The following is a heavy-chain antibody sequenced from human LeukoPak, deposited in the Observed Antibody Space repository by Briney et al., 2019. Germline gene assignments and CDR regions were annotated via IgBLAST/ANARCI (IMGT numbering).Heavy chain of an antibody. J-gene: IGHJ4*02. CDR2: ISSSSSYI. CDR3: ARDLGVSSGHDH. V-gene: IGHV3-21*01. D-gene: IGHD6-19*01. CDR1: GFTFSSYS. Sequence: NAGGSLRLSCAASGFTFSSYSMNWVRQAPGKGREWVSSISSSSSYIYYADSVKGRFTISRDNAKNSLYLQMNSLRAEDTAVYYCARDLGVSSGHDHWGQGTLVTVSS.